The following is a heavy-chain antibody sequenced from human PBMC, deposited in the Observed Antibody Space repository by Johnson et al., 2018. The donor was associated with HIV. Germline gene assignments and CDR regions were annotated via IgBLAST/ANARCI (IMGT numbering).Heavy chain of an antibody. D-gene: IGHD5-18*01. Sequence: QVQLVESGGGLIQPGGSLRLSCAVSGFKFSDFYMTWIRQVPGKGLECVAYISSSGAGIYYADSVKGRFTISRDNAMKSLYLQINSLRAEDTAVYYCARNRPVSYGYRGAFDFWGQGTMVTVSS. CDR3: ARNRPVSYGYRGAFDF. V-gene: IGHV3-11*04. J-gene: IGHJ3*01. CDR1: GFKFSDFY. CDR2: ISSSGAGI.